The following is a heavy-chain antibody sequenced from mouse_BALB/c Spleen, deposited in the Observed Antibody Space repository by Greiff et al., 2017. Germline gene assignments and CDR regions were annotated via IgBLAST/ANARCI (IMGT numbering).Heavy chain of an antibody. D-gene: IGHD2-4*01. J-gene: IGHJ3*01. CDR2: ISYSGST. CDR3: ARGDDYDRFAY. CDR1: GYSITSDYA. Sequence: EVKLVESGPGLVKPSQSLSLTCTVTGYSITSDYAWNWIRQFPGNKLEWMGYISYSGSTSYNPSLKSRISITRDTSKNQFFLQLNSVTTEDTATYYCARGDDYDRFAYWGQGTLVTVSA. V-gene: IGHV3-2*02.